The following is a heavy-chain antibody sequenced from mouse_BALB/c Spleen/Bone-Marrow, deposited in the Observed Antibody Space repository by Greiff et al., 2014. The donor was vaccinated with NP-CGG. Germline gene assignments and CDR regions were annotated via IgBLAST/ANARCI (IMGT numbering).Heavy chain of an antibody. D-gene: IGHD1-1*01. CDR1: GFSLTNYG. V-gene: IGHV2-9*02. CDR2: IWAGGST. CDR3: ARGSYYEGAMDY. Sequence: VKLMESGPGLVAPSQSLSITCTVSGFSLTNYGVHWVRQPPGKVLEWLGVIWAGGSTNYNSALMSRLSISKDNSKSQVFLKMNSLQTDDTAMYYCARGSYYEGAMDYWGQGTSVTVSS. J-gene: IGHJ4*01.